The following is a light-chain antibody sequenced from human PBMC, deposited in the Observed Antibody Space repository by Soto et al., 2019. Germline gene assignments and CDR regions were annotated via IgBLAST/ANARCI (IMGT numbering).Light chain of an antibody. CDR2: DAS. CDR3: QQRRNWPPVT. V-gene: IGKV3-11*01. J-gene: IGKJ4*01. Sequence: EIVLTQSPATLSLSPGERATLSCRASQSVISYLAWYQQKPGQAPRLLIYDASNRATGIPARFSGSGSGTDFTLTISSLETEDFVIYYCQQRRNWPPVTCGGGTKVEIK. CDR1: QSVISY.